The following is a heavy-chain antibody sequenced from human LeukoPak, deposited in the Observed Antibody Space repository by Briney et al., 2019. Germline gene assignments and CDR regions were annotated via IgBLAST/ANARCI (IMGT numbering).Heavy chain of an antibody. CDR1: GFTFSSYW. CDR3: ARVAGSYAAPDY. V-gene: IGHV3-74*01. J-gene: IGHJ4*02. D-gene: IGHD3-16*01. CDR2: INSDVSST. Sequence: GGSLRLSCAASGFTFSSYWMHWVRQDPGKGLVWVSRINSDVSSTSYADSVKGRFTISRDNAKNTRYLQMNRLRAEDTAVYYGARVAGSYAAPDYWGQGTLVTVSS.